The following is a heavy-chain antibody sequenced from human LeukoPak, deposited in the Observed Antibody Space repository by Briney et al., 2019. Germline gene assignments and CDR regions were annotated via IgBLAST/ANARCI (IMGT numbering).Heavy chain of an antibody. CDR3: ARAKTQYCSSTSCYMSDYYHYYMDV. CDR1: GYSFTSYW. V-gene: IGHV5-51*01. Sequence: GESLKISCQGSGYSFTSYWIGWVRQMPGKGLEWMGIIYPGDSDTRYSPSFQGQVTISADKSISTAYLQWSSLKASDTAMYYCARAKTQYCSSTSCYMSDYYHYYMDVWGKGTTVTVSS. J-gene: IGHJ6*03. D-gene: IGHD2-2*02. CDR2: IYPGDSDT.